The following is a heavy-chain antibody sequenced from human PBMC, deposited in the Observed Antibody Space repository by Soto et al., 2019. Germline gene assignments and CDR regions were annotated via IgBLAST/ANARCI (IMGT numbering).Heavy chain of an antibody. Sequence: SLRLSCSASGFTFDDYAMHWVRQAPGKGLEWVSGISWNSGSIGYADSVKGRFTISRDNAKNPLYLQMNSLRAEDTALYYCAKDSGYDSSGYYNTGNYYYYYGMDVWGQGT. V-gene: IGHV3-9*01. CDR3: AKDSGYDSSGYYNTGNYYYYYGMDV. D-gene: IGHD3-22*01. CDR1: GFTFDDYA. J-gene: IGHJ6*02. CDR2: ISWNSGSI.